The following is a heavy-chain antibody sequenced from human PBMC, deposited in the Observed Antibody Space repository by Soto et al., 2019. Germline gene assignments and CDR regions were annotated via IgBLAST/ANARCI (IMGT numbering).Heavy chain of an antibody. CDR2: IGSGGSPI. V-gene: IGHV3-11*01. Sequence: QVQLVESGGGLVKPGGSLRLSCAASGFTFSDFYMTWIRQAPGKGLEWIAYIGSGGSPIYYADSVKGRFTISWDNSKKSLYLQMNSLRADDTAMYFCARDEYISAYWGQGTLATVSS. CDR3: ARDEYISAY. CDR1: GFTFSDFY. D-gene: IGHD6-19*01. J-gene: IGHJ4*02.